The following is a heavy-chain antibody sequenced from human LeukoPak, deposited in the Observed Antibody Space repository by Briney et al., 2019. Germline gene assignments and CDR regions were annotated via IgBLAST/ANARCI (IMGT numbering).Heavy chain of an antibody. CDR1: GFTFSSYG. J-gene: IGHJ4*02. D-gene: IGHD5-12*01. Sequence: GGSLRLSCAASGFTFSSYGMHWVRQAPGKGLEWVAFIRYDGSNKYYADSVKGRFTISRDNSKNTLYLQMNSLRAEDTAVYYFARGPSGYHNTGGQGTLVTVSS. CDR3: ARGPSGYHNT. CDR2: IRYDGSNK. V-gene: IGHV3-30*02.